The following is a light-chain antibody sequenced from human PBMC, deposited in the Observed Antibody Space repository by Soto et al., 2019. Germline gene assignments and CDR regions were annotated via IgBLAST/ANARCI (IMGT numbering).Light chain of an antibody. V-gene: IGLV1-40*01. CDR2: RNS. Sequence: QSVLTQPPSVSGAPGQRVTISCTGSSSNIGAGYDVNWYQQLPGTAPKLLIYRNSNRPSGVPDRVSGSKSGTSASLAITGLQAEDEADYYCQSYDSSLSGSVFGGGTKLTVL. CDR3: QSYDSSLSGSV. CDR1: SSNIGAGYD. J-gene: IGLJ3*02.